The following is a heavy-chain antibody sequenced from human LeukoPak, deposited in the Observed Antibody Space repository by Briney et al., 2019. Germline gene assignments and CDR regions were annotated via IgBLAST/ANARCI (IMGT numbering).Heavy chain of an antibody. V-gene: IGHV3-9*01. J-gene: IGHJ4*02. D-gene: IGHD1-1*01. Sequence: GRSLRLSCAASGFTFGNYAMHWVRQAPGKGLEWVSGINWNRDTVNYADSVKGRFTISRDNAKNSLYLQLSSLTADDTAVYYCSKGAGYEQESRLEYWGQGALVTVSS. CDR1: GFTFGNYA. CDR2: INWNRDTV. CDR3: SKGAGYEQESRLEY.